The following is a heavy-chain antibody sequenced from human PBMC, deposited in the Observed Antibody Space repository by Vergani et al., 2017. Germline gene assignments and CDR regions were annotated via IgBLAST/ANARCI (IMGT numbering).Heavy chain of an antibody. CDR3: AVPYCSSTSCYLVLDY. CDR1: GYTFTGYY. D-gene: IGHD2-2*01. J-gene: IGHJ4*02. Sequence: QVQLVQSGAEVKKPGASVKVSCKASGYTFTGYYMHWVRQAPGQGLEWMGWINPNSGGTNYAQKFQGRVTMTRDTSISTAYMELSRLRSDYTAVYYCAVPYCSSTSCYLVLDYWGQGTLVTVSS. V-gene: IGHV1-2*02. CDR2: INPNSGGT.